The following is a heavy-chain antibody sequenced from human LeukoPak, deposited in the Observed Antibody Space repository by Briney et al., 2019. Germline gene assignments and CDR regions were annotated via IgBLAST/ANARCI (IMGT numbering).Heavy chain of an antibody. J-gene: IGHJ6*02. V-gene: IGHV4-31*03. Sequence: PSQTLSLTCTVSGGSISSGGYYWSWIRQHPGKGLEWIGYIYYSGSTYYNPSLKSRVTISVDTSKNQFSLKLSSVTAADTAVCYCARDCSSTSCYNGMDVWGQGTTVTVSS. CDR3: ARDCSSTSCYNGMDV. CDR2: IYYSGST. D-gene: IGHD2-2*02. CDR1: GGSISSGGYY.